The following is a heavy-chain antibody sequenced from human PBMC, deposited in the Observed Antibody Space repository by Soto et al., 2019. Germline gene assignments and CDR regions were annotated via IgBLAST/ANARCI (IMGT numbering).Heavy chain of an antibody. CDR2: INPNSGGT. CDR3: AREEYMVRGVMDSYYYYGMDV. V-gene: IGHV1-2*04. D-gene: IGHD3-10*01. Sequence: GASVKVSCKASGYTFTGYYMHWVRQAPGQGLEWMGWINPNSGGTNYAQKFQRWVTMTRDTSISTAYMELSRLRSDDTAVYYCAREEYMVRGVMDSYYYYGMDVWGQGTAVTVSS. J-gene: IGHJ6*02. CDR1: GYTFTGYY.